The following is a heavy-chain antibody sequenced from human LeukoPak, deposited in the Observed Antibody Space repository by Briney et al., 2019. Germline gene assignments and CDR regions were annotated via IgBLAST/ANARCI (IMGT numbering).Heavy chain of an antibody. CDR2: IFPDDSDT. Sequence: GESLKISCRFSGFDFTRDWIGWVRLMPGKGLEWMGIIFPDDSDTRYSPSFQGQVTISADKSISTAYLTWSSLKASDTAMYYCARHSGSGSYRSVFGFWGQGTLVTVSS. D-gene: IGHD3-10*01. V-gene: IGHV5-51*01. CDR3: ARHSGSGSYRSVFGF. J-gene: IGHJ4*02. CDR1: GFDFTRDW.